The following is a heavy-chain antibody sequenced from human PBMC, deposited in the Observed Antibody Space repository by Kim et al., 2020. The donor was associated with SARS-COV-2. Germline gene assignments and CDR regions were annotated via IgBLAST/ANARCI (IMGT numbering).Heavy chain of an antibody. D-gene: IGHD2-8*01. CDR3: AHRSSLKGVFDI. Sequence: SGPTLVNPTQTLTLTCTCSGFFLTSSGVGVGWIRQPPGKALEWLALIYWDDDNRYSPSLKNRLTITKDTSKNQVLLTVTNMDPMDTATYYCAHRSSLKGVFDIWGQGTMVTVSS. CDR1: GFFLTSSGVG. V-gene: IGHV2-5*02. CDR2: IYWDDDN. J-gene: IGHJ3*02.